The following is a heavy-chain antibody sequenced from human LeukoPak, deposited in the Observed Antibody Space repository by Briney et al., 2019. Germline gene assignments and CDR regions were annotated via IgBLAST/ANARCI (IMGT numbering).Heavy chain of an antibody. CDR2: IYYSGSA. CDR1: GGSISTYY. V-gene: IGHV4-59*01. J-gene: IGHJ4*02. D-gene: IGHD3-10*01. Sequence: SETLSLTCTVSGGSISTYYWSWIRQPPGKGLEWIGYIYYSGSANYNPSLKSRVTISVDTSKNQFSLKLSSVTAADTGVYYCARSYGSGNYFDYWGQGTLVTVSS. CDR3: ARSYGSGNYFDY.